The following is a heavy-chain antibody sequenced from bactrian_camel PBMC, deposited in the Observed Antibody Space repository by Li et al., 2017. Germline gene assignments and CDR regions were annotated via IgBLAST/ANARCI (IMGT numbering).Heavy chain of an antibody. J-gene: IGHJ6*01. V-gene: IGHV3S53*01. CDR1: GNTVRRNC. D-gene: IGHD3*01. CDR3: AAGTRIIVGDYCDGITT. Sequence: HVQLVESGGGLVQPGGSLRLSCAASGNTVRRNCMGWFRQAPGKEREGVAATGSDARVRYADSVKGRFTISQDNAKNIIYLQMSSLTPDDTAMYYCAAGTRIIVGDYCDGITTWGQGTQVTVS. CDR2: TGSDARV.